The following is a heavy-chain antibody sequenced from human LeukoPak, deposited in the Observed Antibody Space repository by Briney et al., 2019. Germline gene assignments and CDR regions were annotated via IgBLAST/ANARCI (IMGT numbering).Heavy chain of an antibody. CDR3: ARELGSSWYYFDY. CDR1: GFTFSSYR. J-gene: IGHJ4*02. CDR2: ISSSSSYI. V-gene: IGHV3-21*04. Sequence: GGSLRLSCAASGFTFSSYRMNWVRQAPGKGLEWVSSISSSSSYIYYADSVKGRFTISRDNAKNSLYLQMNSLRAEDTAVYYCARELGSSWYYFDYWGQGTLVTVSS. D-gene: IGHD6-13*01.